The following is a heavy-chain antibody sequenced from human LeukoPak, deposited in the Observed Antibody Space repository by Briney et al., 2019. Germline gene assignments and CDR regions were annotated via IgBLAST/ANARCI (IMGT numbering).Heavy chain of an antibody. D-gene: IGHD3-3*01. CDR3: TTDGGTSGDFWSGYYTEVYFQH. J-gene: IGHJ1*01. Sequence: GGSLRLSCAASGFTFSNAWMSWVRQAPGKGLEWVGRIKSKTDGGTTDYAAPVKGRFTISRDDSKNTLYLQMNSLKTEDTAVYYCTTDGGTSGDFWSGYYTEVYFQHWGQGTLVTVSS. CDR2: IKSKTDGGTT. V-gene: IGHV3-15*01. CDR1: GFTFSNAW.